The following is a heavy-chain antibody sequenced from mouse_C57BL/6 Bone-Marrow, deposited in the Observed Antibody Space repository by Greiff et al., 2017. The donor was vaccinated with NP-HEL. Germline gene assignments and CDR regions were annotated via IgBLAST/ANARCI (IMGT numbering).Heavy chain of an antibody. J-gene: IGHJ3*01. D-gene: IGHD2-12*01. CDR3: ASVRLGFAY. CDR2: IWGVGST. Sequence: VQLQQSGPGLVAPSQSLSITCTVSGFSLTSYGVDWVRQSPGKGLEWLGVIWGVGSTNYNSALKSRLSISKDNSKSQVFLKMNSLQTDDTAMYYCASVRLGFAYWGQGTLVTVSA. CDR1: GFSLTSYG. V-gene: IGHV2-6*01.